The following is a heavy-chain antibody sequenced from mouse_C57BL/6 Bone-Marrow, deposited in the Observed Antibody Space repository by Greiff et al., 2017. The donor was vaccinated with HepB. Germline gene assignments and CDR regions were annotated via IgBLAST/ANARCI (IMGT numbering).Heavy chain of an antibody. J-gene: IGHJ3*01. V-gene: IGHV1-69*01. CDR1: GYTFTSYW. CDR2: IDPSDSYT. CDR3: AAAYYSNYVGFAY. D-gene: IGHD2-5*01. Sequence: QVQLQQSGAELVMPGASVKLSCKASGYTFTSYWMHWVKQRPGQGLEWIGEIDPSDSYTNYNQKFKGKSTLTVDKSSSTAYMQLSSLTSEDSAVYYCAAAYYSNYVGFAYWGQGTLVTVSA.